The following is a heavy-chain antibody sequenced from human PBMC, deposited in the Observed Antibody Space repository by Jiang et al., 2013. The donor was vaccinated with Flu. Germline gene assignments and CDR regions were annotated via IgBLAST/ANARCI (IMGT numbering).Heavy chain of an antibody. J-gene: IGHJ3*02. CDR2: IYYSGST. CDR1: GGSISSYY. D-gene: IGHD5-12*01. CDR3: ARDPEYSGYDLGAFDI. V-gene: IGHV4-59*01. Sequence: GSGLVKPSETLSLTCTVSGGSISSYYWSWIRQPPGKGLEWIGYIYYSGSTNYNPSLKSRVTISVDTSKNQFSLKLSSVTAADTAVYYCARDPEYSGYDLGAFDIWGQGTMVTVSS.